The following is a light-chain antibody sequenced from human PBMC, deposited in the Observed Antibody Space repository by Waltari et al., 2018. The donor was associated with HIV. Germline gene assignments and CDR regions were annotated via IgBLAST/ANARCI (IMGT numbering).Light chain of an antibody. CDR3: QQRSNWPPEFT. CDR2: DAS. Sequence: DTVLTQYPATLSLSPGERATLSCRASQSVSNHLAWYQQKPGQAPRLLIYDASNRATGVPARFSGSRSGTDFTLTIGSLDPEDFAVYYCQQRSNWPPEFTFGPGTKVDIK. CDR1: QSVSNH. V-gene: IGKV3-11*01. J-gene: IGKJ3*01.